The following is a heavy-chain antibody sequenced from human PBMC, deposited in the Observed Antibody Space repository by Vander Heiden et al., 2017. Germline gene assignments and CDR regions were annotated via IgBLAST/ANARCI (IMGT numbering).Heavy chain of an antibody. CDR3: ARDRRNWPYYFDY. CDR2: INPSGGST. D-gene: IGHD1-20*01. V-gene: IGHV1-46*01. Sequence: QVQLVQSGSEVKTPGASVKVSCKASGYTFTSYYMHWVRHAPGQGLEWMGIINPSGGSTSYAQKFQGRVTMTRDTSTSTFYMELSSLRSEDTAVYYCARDRRNWPYYFDYWGQGTLVTVSS. J-gene: IGHJ4*02. CDR1: GYTFTSYY.